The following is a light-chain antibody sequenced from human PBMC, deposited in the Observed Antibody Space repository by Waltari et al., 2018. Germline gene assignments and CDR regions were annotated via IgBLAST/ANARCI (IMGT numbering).Light chain of an antibody. CDR3: QTWGTGNNWV. J-gene: IGLJ3*02. V-gene: IGLV4-69*02. Sequence: QVVLTQSPSASASLGASVKLTCTLNRGPSNNAIAWHQQQPDKGPRFLMKVNSDGSHSKGDGIPDRFSGSSSGAERYLTISSLQSEDEADYYCQTWGTGNNWVFGAGTKLTVL. CDR1: RGPSNNA. CDR2: VNSDGSH.